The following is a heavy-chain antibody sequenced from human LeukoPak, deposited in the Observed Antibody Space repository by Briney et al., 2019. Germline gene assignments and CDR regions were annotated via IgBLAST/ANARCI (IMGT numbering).Heavy chain of an antibody. Sequence: SGGSLRLSCAASGFTFSSYAMSWVRQAPGKGLEWVSAISGSGGSTYYADSVKGRFTISRDNSKNTLYLQMNSLRAEDTAVYYCARLLGDCSSTSCYPNFDYWGQGTLVTVSS. D-gene: IGHD2-2*01. J-gene: IGHJ4*02. CDR1: GFTFSSYA. CDR2: ISGSGGST. V-gene: IGHV3-23*01. CDR3: ARLLGDCSSTSCYPNFDY.